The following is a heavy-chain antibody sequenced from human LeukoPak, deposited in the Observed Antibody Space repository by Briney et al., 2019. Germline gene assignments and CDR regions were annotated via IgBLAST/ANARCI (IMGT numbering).Heavy chain of an antibody. CDR2: INPNSGGT. Sequence: ASVKVSCKASGYTFTGYYIHWVRQAPGQGLEWMGRINPNSGGTNYAQKFQGRVTMTRDTSISTAYMELSRLRSDDTAVYYCARSTRSVGWFDPWGQGTLVTVSS. J-gene: IGHJ5*02. D-gene: IGHD1-1*01. CDR3: ARSTRSVGWFDP. V-gene: IGHV1-2*06. CDR1: GYTFTGYY.